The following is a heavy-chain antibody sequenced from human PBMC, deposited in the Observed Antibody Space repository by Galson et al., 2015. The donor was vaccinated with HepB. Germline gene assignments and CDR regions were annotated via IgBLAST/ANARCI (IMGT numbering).Heavy chain of an antibody. V-gene: IGHV1-69*01. J-gene: IGHJ5*02. CDR2: IIPIFGKA. CDR3: ARGQAVAGTWWFDP. CDR1: GGTFSSYA. Sequence: SCKASGGTFSSYAISWVRQAPGQGLEWMGGIIPIFGKANYAQKFQGRVTITADESTSTAYMDLSSLRSEGTAVYYCARGQAVAGTWWFDPWGQGTLVTVSS. D-gene: IGHD6-13*01.